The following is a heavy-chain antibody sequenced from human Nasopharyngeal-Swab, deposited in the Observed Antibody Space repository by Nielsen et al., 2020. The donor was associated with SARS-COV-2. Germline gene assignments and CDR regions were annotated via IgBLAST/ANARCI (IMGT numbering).Heavy chain of an antibody. J-gene: IGHJ4*02. V-gene: IGHV5-51*01. Sequence: AESLKISCTDSVYTFTSYWIGWVRQMPGKGLEWMGIIYPGDSDTRYSPSFHGQVNTSADKSISTAYLQWSSLKASDTAMYYCARRWAYNSSSPAFDYWGQGALVTVSS. D-gene: IGHD6-6*01. CDR2: IYPGDSDT. CDR1: VYTFTSYW. CDR3: ARRWAYNSSSPAFDY.